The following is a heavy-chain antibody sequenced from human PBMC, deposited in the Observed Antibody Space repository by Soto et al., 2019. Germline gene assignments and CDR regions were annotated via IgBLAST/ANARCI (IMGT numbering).Heavy chain of an antibody. D-gene: IGHD4-17*01. CDR3: ARGDATKITVTTYYGMAV. J-gene: IGHJ6*02. V-gene: IGHV1-69*12. CDR2: IIPVFGTA. Sequence: QVQLVQSGAEVKKPGSSVKVSCKASGGTLSNYGVSWVRQAPGQGLEGMGGIIPVFGTANYAHKFQGRLTISADESTSTVYMDVSSLRSEDTAVYYCARGDATKITVTTYYGMAVWGQGTTVTVSS. CDR1: GGTLSNYG.